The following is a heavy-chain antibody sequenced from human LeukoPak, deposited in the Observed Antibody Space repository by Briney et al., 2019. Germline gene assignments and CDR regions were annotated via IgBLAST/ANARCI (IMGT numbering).Heavy chain of an antibody. V-gene: IGHV5-51*01. J-gene: IGHJ4*02. CDR2: VYPGDSDT. CDR3: AVQWGSGGYDY. Sequence: GESLNLSCKASGYTFTSYWIAWVRQMPGKGLEWMGIVYPGDSDTRYSPSFQGQVTISADKSISTAYLQWSSLKATDTAMYYCAVQWGSGGYDYWGQGTLVTVSS. D-gene: IGHD1-26*01. CDR1: GYTFTSYW.